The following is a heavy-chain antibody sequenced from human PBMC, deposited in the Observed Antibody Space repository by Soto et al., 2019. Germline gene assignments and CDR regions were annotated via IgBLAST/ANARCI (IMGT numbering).Heavy chain of an antibody. CDR1: GGSISSGGYS. CDR3: ARDKLRDPAGFDP. D-gene: IGHD3-10*01. Sequence: SETLSLTCTVSGGSISSGGYSWSWIRQPPGKGLEWIGYIYHSGSTYYNPSLKSRVTISVDRSKNQFSLKLSSVTAADTAVYYCARDKLRDPAGFDPWGQGTLVTVSS. CDR2: IYHSGST. V-gene: IGHV4-30-2*01. J-gene: IGHJ5*02.